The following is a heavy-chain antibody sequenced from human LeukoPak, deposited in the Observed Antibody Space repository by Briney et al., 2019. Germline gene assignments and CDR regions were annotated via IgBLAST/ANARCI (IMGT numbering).Heavy chain of an antibody. Sequence: GGSLRLSCSASGFTFTTYGMNWVRQAPGKGLEWVSSITTGIGYTYYAASVKGRFTTSRDNAKKSLYLEMNGLRVEDTAVYYCARGRYFDPWGRGTLVTVSS. CDR3: ARGRYFDP. CDR1: GFTFTTYG. V-gene: IGHV3-21*01. CDR2: ITTGIGYT. J-gene: IGHJ2*01.